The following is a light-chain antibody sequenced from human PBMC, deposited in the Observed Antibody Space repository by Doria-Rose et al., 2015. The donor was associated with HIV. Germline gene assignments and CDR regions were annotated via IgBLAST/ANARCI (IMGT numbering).Light chain of an antibody. CDR1: SGPVAGAYY. Sequence: QTAVTQEPSSSVSLGGTVTLTCGLTSGPVAGAYYPSWHQQTPGQAPRTLIYNTYSLSSGVSDRFSGSILGNKAALTISGAQADDESDYYCVLYMGSGIWMFGGGTKLTVL. CDR2: NTY. CDR3: VLYMGSGIWM. V-gene: IGLV8-61*01. J-gene: IGLJ3*02.